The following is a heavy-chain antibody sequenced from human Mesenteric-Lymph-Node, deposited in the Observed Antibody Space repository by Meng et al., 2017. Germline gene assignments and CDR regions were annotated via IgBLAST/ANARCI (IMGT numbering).Heavy chain of an antibody. Sequence: SETLSLTCTVSGGSINNYYWSWIRQPPGKGLEWIGYIYYTGSTKYNPSVKSRVTISVDTSKNQFSLELSSVTAADTAVYYCARGGFGAVPAANRWLDPWGQGTLVTVSS. CDR1: GGSINNYY. D-gene: IGHD2-2*01. CDR2: IYYTGST. CDR3: ARGGFGAVPAANRWLDP. V-gene: IGHV4-59*01. J-gene: IGHJ5*02.